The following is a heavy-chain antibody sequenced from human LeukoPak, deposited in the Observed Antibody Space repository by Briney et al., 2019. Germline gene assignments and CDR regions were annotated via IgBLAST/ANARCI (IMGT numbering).Heavy chain of an antibody. V-gene: IGHV4-34*01. CDR3: ASMVRGVIIRRDFDY. D-gene: IGHD3-10*01. CDR2: INQSGAT. Sequence: PSETLSLTCTFYGGSLSGYFWSWIRQPPGKGLEWVGEINQSGATNYNPSLKSRVTISVDTSKNQFSLRLSSVTAADTAVYYCASMVRGVIIRRDFDYWGQGTLVTVSS. J-gene: IGHJ4*02. CDR1: GGSLSGYF.